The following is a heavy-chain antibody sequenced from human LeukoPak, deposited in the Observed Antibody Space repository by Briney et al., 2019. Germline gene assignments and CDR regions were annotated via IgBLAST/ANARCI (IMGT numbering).Heavy chain of an antibody. V-gene: IGHV4-59*01. CDR1: GGSISSYY. D-gene: IGHD3-9*01. Sequence: SETLSLTCTVSGGSISSYYWSWIRQPPGKGLEWIGYIYYTGSTNYNPFLKSRVTLSVDTSKNQFSLKLNSVTAADTAVYYCARDGDYNILTGYFAFDIWGQGTMVTVSS. CDR3: ARDGDYNILTGYFAFDI. J-gene: IGHJ3*02. CDR2: IYYTGST.